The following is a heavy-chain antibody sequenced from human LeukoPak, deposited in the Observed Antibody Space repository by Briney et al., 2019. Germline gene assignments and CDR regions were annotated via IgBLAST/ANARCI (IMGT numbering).Heavy chain of an antibody. CDR3: AKDTDYGDHTVDY. CDR2: ISYDGTNK. V-gene: IGHV3-30*18. D-gene: IGHD4-17*01. Sequence: PGGSLRLSCAASGFTFSSYGMHWVRQAPGKGLEWVAIISYDGTNKYYGDSVKGRFTISRDNSKNTLYLQMNSLRVEDTAVYYCAKDTDYGDHTVDYWGQGTLDTVSS. J-gene: IGHJ4*02. CDR1: GFTFSSYG.